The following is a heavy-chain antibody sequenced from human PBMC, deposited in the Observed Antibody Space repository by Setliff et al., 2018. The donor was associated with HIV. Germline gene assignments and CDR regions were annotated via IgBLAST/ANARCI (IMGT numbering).Heavy chain of an antibody. J-gene: IGHJ4*02. CDR2: IYYSGST. CDR1: GGSISSGGYY. CDR3: ARDPGGIVTSGNY. Sequence: LSLTCTVSGGSISSGGYYWSWIRQHPGKGLEWIGYIYYSGSTYYNPSLKSRVTISVDTSKNQFSLKLSSVTAADTAVYYCARDPGGIVTSGNYWGQGTLVTVSS. D-gene: IGHD1-26*01. V-gene: IGHV4-31*03.